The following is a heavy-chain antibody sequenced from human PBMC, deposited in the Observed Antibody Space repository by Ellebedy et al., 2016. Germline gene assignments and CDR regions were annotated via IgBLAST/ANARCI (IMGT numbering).Heavy chain of an antibody. CDR3: ARGGRGGAFYYYYGMDV. D-gene: IGHD2-15*01. J-gene: IGHJ6*02. CDR2: INPNSGGT. Sequence: ASVKVSCKASGGTFSSYAISWVRQAPGQGLEWMGWINPNSGGTNYAQKFQGRVTMTRDTSISTAYIELSRLRSDDTAVYYCARGGRGGAFYYYYGMDVWGQGTTVTVSS. V-gene: IGHV1-2*02. CDR1: GGTFSSYA.